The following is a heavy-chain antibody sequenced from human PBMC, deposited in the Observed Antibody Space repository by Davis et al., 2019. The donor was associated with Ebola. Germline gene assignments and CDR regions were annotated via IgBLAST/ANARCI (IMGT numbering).Heavy chain of an antibody. V-gene: IGHV3-74*01. CDR1: GFTFRSNW. Sequence: PGGSLRLSCAASGFTFRSNWMHWVRHAPGKGLVWVSRINEDGIIKTYADSVKGRFTISRDNAKNTLYLQMNSLRVEDTAVYYCAKIPHYDVWRNYYGMDVWGQGTTVTVAS. D-gene: IGHD3-3*01. J-gene: IGHJ6*02. CDR2: INEDGIIK. CDR3: AKIPHYDVWRNYYGMDV.